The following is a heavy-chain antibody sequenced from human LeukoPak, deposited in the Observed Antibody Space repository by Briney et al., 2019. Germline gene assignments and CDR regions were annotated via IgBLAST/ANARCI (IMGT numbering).Heavy chain of an antibody. J-gene: IGHJ6*02. D-gene: IGHD3-16*02. CDR1: GYTFTSYD. Sequence: ASVKVSCKASGYTFTSYDINWVRQAAGQGLEWMGWMNPNSGNTGYAQKFQGRVTMTRNTSISTAYMELSSLRSEDTAVYYCASMSMVALYDYVWGSYRYTGTTTGYYGMDVWGQGTTVTVSS. V-gene: IGHV1-8*01. CDR2: MNPNSGNT. CDR3: ASMSMVALYDYVWGSYRYTGTTTGYYGMDV.